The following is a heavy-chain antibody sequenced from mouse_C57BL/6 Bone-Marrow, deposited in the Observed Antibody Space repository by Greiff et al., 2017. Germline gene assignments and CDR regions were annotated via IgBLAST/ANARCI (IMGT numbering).Heavy chain of an antibody. CDR3: ASPLLWLRQGFAY. CDR2: IFPGSGST. CDR1: GYTFTDYY. Sequence: QVQLQQSGPELVKPGASVKISCKASGYTFTDYYISWVKQRPGQGLEWIGWIFPGSGSTYYNEKFKGKATLTVDKSSSTAYMLLSSLTSEDSAVYFCASPLLWLRQGFAYWGQGTLVTVSA. J-gene: IGHJ3*01. V-gene: IGHV1-75*01. D-gene: IGHD2-2*01.